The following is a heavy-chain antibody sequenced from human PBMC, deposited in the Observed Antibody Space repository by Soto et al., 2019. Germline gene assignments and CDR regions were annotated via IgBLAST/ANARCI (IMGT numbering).Heavy chain of an antibody. J-gene: IGHJ6*02. CDR3: ARDFSSSWYRGYYYYGMDV. Sequence: SVKVSCKASGGTFSSYAISWVRQAPGQGLEWMGGIIPIFGTANYAQKFQGRVTITADESTSTAYMELSSLRSEDTAVYYYARDFSSSWYRGYYYYGMDVGGQGTRVTV. CDR1: GGTFSSYA. V-gene: IGHV1-69*13. D-gene: IGHD6-13*01. CDR2: IIPIFGTA.